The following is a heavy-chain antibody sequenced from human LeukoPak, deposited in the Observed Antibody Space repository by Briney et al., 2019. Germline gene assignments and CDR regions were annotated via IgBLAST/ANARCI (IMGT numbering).Heavy chain of an antibody. D-gene: IGHD3-10*01. CDR3: ARRSFYGSGSYYPPFDY. CDR2: FYFSGSS. CDR1: GGSVSSSNFY. J-gene: IGHJ4*02. V-gene: IGHV4-39*07. Sequence: SETLSLTCSVSGGSVSSSNFYWGWVRQAPGKGLEWIGSFYFSGSSFHNPSLKSRVTISVDTSKNQFSLKLSSVTAADTAVYYCARRSFYGSGSYYPPFDYWGQGTLVTVSS.